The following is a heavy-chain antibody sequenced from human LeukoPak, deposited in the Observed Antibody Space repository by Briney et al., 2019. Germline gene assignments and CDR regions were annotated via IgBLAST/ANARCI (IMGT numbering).Heavy chain of an antibody. D-gene: IGHD2/OR15-2a*01. V-gene: IGHV1-18*01. J-gene: IGHJ6*02. CDR3: AKAPLRSTWPTYYTARDV. CDR1: GYSFTSYA. Sequence: ASMKVSCKASGYSFTSYAINWVRQAPGQGLEWMGWISAYNGNTDYAQKLQGRVTMTTDTSTSTAYMELRSLTFDDTAVYFCAKAPLRSTWPTYYTARDVWGQGPRSPSP. CDR2: ISAYNGNT.